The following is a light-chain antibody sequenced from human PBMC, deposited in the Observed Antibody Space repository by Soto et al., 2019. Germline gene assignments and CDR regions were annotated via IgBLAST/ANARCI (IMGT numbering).Light chain of an antibody. CDR3: QHYYSSWT. V-gene: IGKV4-1*01. J-gene: IGKJ1*01. CDR1: QSIFYISNNKNY. CDR2: WAS. Sequence: DIVMTQSPDSLAVSLGERATINCKSSQSIFYISNNKNYLAWYQQKPGQPPKLLIYWASTRASGVPDRFIGSGSGTDFTLTISSLQAEDVAVYYCQHYYSSWTFGQGTKVDIK.